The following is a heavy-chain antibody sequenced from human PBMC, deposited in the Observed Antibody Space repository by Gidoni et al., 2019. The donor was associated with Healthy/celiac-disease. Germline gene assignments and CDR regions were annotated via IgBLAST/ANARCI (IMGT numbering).Heavy chain of an antibody. D-gene: IGHD3-9*01. CDR3: VRDFYPNNDILTGDNWFDP. Sequence: EVQLVESGGGLVQPGGSLRLSCSASGFTVSSNYMSWVRQAPGKGLEWVSVIYSGGSTKYAESVKGRFTISRDNSKNTLYLQMNSLRAEDTAVYYCVRDFYPNNDILTGDNWFDPWGHGTLVTVSS. J-gene: IGHJ5*02. CDR2: IYSGGST. CDR1: GFTVSSNY. V-gene: IGHV3-66*01.